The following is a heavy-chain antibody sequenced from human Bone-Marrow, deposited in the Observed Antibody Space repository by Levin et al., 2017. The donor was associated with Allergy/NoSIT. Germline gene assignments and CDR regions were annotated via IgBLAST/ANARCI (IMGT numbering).Heavy chain of an antibody. CDR1: GFTFGDYT. Sequence: GESLKISCAASGFTFGDYTMHWVRQAPEKGLEWVSLITWDGGSTYYADSVKGRFIISRDNGKNSLFLQMNSLRSEDTALYYCVRDQSTVTTYAFDMWGQGTLVTVSS. J-gene: IGHJ3*02. D-gene: IGHD4-17*01. V-gene: IGHV3-43*01. CDR3: VRDQSTVTTYAFDM. CDR2: ITWDGGST.